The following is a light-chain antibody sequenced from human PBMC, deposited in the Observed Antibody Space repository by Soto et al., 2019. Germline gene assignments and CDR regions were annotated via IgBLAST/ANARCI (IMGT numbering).Light chain of an antibody. Sequence: QPVLTQPPSVSGAPGQRVTISCTGSSSNIGAGYDVHWYQQLPGTAPKLLIYGNNNRPSGVPDRFSGSKSGTSASLAITGLQAEDEAYYYCQSYDSSLSCVFGTGTKLTVL. CDR1: SSNIGAGYD. CDR3: QSYDSSLSCV. J-gene: IGLJ1*01. CDR2: GNN. V-gene: IGLV1-40*01.